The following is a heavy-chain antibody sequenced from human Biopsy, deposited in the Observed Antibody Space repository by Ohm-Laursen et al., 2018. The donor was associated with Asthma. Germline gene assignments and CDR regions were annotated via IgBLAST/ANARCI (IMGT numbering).Heavy chain of an antibody. CDR2: IKHDGTEK. CDR3: AKDRVAGRSYYFDY. J-gene: IGHJ4*02. V-gene: IGHV3-7*01. D-gene: IGHD6-13*01. CDR1: GFTFGGYC. Sequence: SLRLSCAASGFTFGGYCMSWVRQVPGKGLEWVANIKHDGTEKNHVDSLKGRFTISRDNAKNSLYLQMNSLRAEDTAVYYCAKDRVAGRSYYFDYWGQGSLVSVSS.